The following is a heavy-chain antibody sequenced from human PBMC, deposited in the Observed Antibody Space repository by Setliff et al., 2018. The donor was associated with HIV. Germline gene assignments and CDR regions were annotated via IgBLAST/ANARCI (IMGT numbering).Heavy chain of an antibody. CDR2: IYSGGST. CDR1: GFTVSSNY. CDR3: FSLGPGAGDVYYYYGMDV. Sequence: GGSLRLSCAASGFTVSSNYMSWVRQAPGKGLEWVSVIYSGGSTYYADSVKGRFTISRDNSKNTLYLQMNSLRAEDTAVYYCFSLGPGAGDVYYYYGMDVWGQGTTVTVSS. V-gene: IGHV3-53*01. J-gene: IGHJ6*02. D-gene: IGHD3-10*01.